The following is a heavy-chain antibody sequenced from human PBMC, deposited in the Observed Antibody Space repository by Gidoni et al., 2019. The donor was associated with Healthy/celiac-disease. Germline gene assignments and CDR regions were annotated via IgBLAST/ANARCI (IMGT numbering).Heavy chain of an antibody. CDR3: AREPPADYYGSGSY. Sequence: QVQLQESGPGLVKPSQTLSLTCTVSGCSISSGGYYWSWLRQHPGKGLEWIGYIYYSGSTYYNPSLKSRVTISVDTSKNQFSLKLSSVTAADTAVYYCAREPPADYYGSGSYWGQGTLVTVSS. D-gene: IGHD3-10*01. V-gene: IGHV4-31*03. CDR1: GCSISSGGYY. CDR2: IYYSGST. J-gene: IGHJ4*02.